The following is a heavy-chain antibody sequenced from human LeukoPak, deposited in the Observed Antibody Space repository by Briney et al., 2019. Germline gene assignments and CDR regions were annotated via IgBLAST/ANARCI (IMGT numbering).Heavy chain of an antibody. J-gene: IGHJ6*03. CDR3: AREGGDFWSGYSTYYYYYMDV. CDR2: IYTSGST. Sequence: SETLSLTCTVSGGSISSGSYYWSWIRQPAGKGLEWIGRIYTSGSTNYNPSLKSRVTISVDTSKNQFSLKLSPVTAADTAVYYCAREGGDFWSGYSTYYYYYMDVWGKGTTVTVSS. V-gene: IGHV4-61*02. D-gene: IGHD3-3*01. CDR1: GGSISSGSYY.